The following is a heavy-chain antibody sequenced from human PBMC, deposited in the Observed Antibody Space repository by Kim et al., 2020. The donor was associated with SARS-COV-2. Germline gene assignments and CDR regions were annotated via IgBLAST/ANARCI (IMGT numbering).Heavy chain of an antibody. CDR1: GFTFSGSA. J-gene: IGHJ4*02. Sequence: GGSLRLSCAASGFTFSGSAMHWVRQASGKGLEWVGRIRSKANSYATAYAASVKGRFTISRDDSKNTAYLQMNSLKTEDTAVYYCTRPGYSSSWYLPDYWGQGTLVTVSS. D-gene: IGHD6-13*01. CDR3: TRPGYSSSWYLPDY. V-gene: IGHV3-73*01. CDR2: IRSKANSYAT.